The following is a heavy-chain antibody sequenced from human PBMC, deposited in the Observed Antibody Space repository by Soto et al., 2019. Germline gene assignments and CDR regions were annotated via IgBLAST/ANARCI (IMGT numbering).Heavy chain of an antibody. Sequence: PGGALRLSCAVSGFTFEDYAMNWVRQAPGKGLEWVATISGTGGSTYYADSVKGRFTISRDNSKNTLYLQMNSLRVEDTAVYYCAKDRLGGNFDYWGQGTQVTVSS. CDR3: AKDRLGGNFDY. J-gene: IGHJ4*02. V-gene: IGHV3-23*01. CDR1: GFTFEDYA. CDR2: ISGTGGST.